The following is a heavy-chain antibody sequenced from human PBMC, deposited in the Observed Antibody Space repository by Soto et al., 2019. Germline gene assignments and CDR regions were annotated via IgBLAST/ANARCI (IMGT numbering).Heavy chain of an antibody. V-gene: IGHV3-30*04. CDR2: ISYDGRNK. CDR1: AFTSSHYT. CDR3: ARDGERSMLVVGYFDY. Sequence: PVRAGRVTWVASAFTSSHYTMHLVRQAPGKGLEWVAVISYDGRNKYDADSVKGRFTISRDNSKNTLYLQMNSLRAEDTVVYYCARDGERSMLVVGYFDYLAQGP. D-gene: IGHD2-8*01. J-gene: IGHJ4*02.